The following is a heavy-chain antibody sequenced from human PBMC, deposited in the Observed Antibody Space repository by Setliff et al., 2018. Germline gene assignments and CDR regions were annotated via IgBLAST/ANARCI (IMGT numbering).Heavy chain of an antibody. V-gene: IGHV4-34*01. J-gene: IGHJ5*02. CDR1: GGSFSGYY. CDR2: IDQSGIT. Sequence: SETLSLTCAVYGGSFSGYYWSWIRQPPGKGPEWIGEIDQSGITHYNPSLKSRVTMSLDTSNNQFSLKLNSVTAADTAVYYCARQSVRGLADNNWFDPWGQGTLVTVSS. D-gene: IGHD2-15*01. CDR3: ARQSVRGLADNNWFDP.